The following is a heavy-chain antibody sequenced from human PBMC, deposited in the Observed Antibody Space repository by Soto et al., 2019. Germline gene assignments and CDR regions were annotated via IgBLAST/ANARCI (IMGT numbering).Heavy chain of an antibody. CDR1: GFTLMSYG. J-gene: IGHJ5*02. D-gene: IGHD5-12*01. CDR3: VRGGSPHSYLDA. V-gene: IGHV1-18*01. CDR2: ISTYNVDT. Sequence: PAEVSFKNCGFTLMSYGSFWVRQEPGQGLEWMGWISTYNVDTKYADKFQGRLTMSSDTSTTTAFMELRRLRSDDTAASYCVRGGSPHSYLDAWGLGTLVPV.